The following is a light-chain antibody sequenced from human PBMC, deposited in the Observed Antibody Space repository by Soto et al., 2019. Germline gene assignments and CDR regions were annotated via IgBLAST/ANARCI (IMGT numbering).Light chain of an antibody. CDR3: MQTIQPPFT. V-gene: IGKV2D-29*01. CDR1: QSLLQSVGRTY. CDR2: DLS. Sequence: DIGMTKTPSPLSVTPGQPPSISCRSSQSLLQSVGRTYLYWYLQKPGQPPQLLIYDLSKRLSGVPDRFSGSGSGTDFTLKISRVEAEDVGIYYCMQTIQPPFTFGPGTKVDIK. J-gene: IGKJ3*01.